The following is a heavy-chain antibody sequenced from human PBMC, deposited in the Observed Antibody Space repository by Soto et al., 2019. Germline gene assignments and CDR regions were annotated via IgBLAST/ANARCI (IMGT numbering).Heavy chain of an antibody. CDR1: GYTFTCYD. CDR3: ARSSIAARYYYYGMDI. Sequence: QVQLVQSGAEVKKPGASVKVSCKASGYTFTCYDINWVRQATGQGLEWMGWMNPNSGNTGYAQKFQGRVTMTRNSSISTAYMELSSLRSEDTAVYYCARSSIAARYYYYGMDIWGQGTTVTVSS. J-gene: IGHJ6*02. V-gene: IGHV1-8*01. CDR2: MNPNSGNT. D-gene: IGHD6-6*01.